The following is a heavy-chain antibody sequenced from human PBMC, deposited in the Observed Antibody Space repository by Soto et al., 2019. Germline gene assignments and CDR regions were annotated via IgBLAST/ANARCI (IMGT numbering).Heavy chain of an antibody. Sequence: KGLEWVAVISYDGSNKDYADSVKGRFTISRDNSKNTLYLQLNSLRAEDTAVYYCAFFFFQAEDGIRDAVPVSAFLLNRSSDL. J-gene: IGHJ2*01. CDR2: ISYDGSNK. CDR3: AFFFFQAEDGIRDAVPVSAFLLNRSSDL. D-gene: IGHD2-15*01. V-gene: IGHV3-30*03.